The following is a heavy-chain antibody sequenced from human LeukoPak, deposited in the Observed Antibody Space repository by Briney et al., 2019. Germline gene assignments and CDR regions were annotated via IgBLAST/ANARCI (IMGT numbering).Heavy chain of an antibody. CDR2: INHSGST. V-gene: IGHV4-34*01. J-gene: IGHJ6*02. Sequence: SETLSLTCAVYGGSFSGYYWSWIRQPPGKGLEWIGEINHSGSTNYNPSLKSRVTISVDTSKNQFSLKLSSVTAADTAVYCCARGGYSYGRYYYYYGMDVWGQGTTVTVSS. D-gene: IGHD5-18*01. CDR3: ARGGYSYGRYYYYYGMDV. CDR1: GGSFSGYY.